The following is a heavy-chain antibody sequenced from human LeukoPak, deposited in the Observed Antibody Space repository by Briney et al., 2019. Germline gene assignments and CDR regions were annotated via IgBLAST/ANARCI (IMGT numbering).Heavy chain of an antibody. D-gene: IGHD2-8*02. Sequence: GGSLRLSCAASGFTFSTYGMHWVRQAPGRGLDWVAHIRYDESDKYYADSVKGRFTISRDISKNTVYLQMNSLRVEDTAVYYCAKDFYWAFDYWGQGTLVTVSS. V-gene: IGHV3-30*02. J-gene: IGHJ4*02. CDR2: IRYDESDK. CDR3: AKDFYWAFDY. CDR1: GFTFSTYG.